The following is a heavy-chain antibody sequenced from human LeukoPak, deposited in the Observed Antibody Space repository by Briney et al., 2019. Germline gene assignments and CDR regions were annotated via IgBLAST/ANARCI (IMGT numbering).Heavy chain of an antibody. CDR3: AREQSGTRGWYTVDY. CDR2: IRPDGDRT. D-gene: IGHD6-19*01. Sequence: GGSLRLSCAASGFTFSTYAITWVRQGPGKGLEWVSAIRPDGDRTYYANSVRGRLTISRDNSKDTVYLQINGLRVEDTAVYYCAREQSGTRGWYTVDYWGQGTLVTVSS. J-gene: IGHJ4*02. V-gene: IGHV3-23*01. CDR1: GFTFSTYA.